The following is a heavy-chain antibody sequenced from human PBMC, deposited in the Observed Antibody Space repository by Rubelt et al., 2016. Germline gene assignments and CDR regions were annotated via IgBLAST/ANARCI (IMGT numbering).Heavy chain of an antibody. V-gene: IGHV3-15*01. J-gene: IGHJ5*02. Sequence: EVQLVEPGGGLVKPGGSLRLSCAASGFTFSDYYMSWIRQAPGKGLEWVGRIKSKTDGGTTDYAAPVKGRFTISRDDSKNTLYLQMNSLKTEDTAVYYCTTDRYYYDSSGFPWFDPWGQGTLVTVSS. CDR1: GFTFSDYY. CDR2: IKSKTDGGTT. CDR3: TTDRYYYDSSGFPWFDP. D-gene: IGHD3-22*01.